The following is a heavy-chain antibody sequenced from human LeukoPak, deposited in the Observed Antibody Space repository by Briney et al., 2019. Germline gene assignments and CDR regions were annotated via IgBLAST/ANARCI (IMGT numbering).Heavy chain of an antibody. D-gene: IGHD3-3*01. CDR2: TYYRSKWYN. V-gene: IGHV6-1*01. CDR3: ARERNPYYDFWSGYYTPDCGMDV. CDR1: GDSVSSNSAA. J-gene: IGHJ6*02. Sequence: SQTLSLTCAISGDSVSSNSAAWNWIRQSPSRGLEWLGRTYYRSKWYNDYAVSVKSRITINPDTSKNQFSLQLNSVTPEDTAVYYCARERNPYYDFWSGYYTPDCGMDVWGQGTTVTVSS.